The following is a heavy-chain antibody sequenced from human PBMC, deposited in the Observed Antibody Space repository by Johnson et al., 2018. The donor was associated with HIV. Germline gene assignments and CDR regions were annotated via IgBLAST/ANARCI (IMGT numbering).Heavy chain of an antibody. CDR2: IWYDGSNK. CDR3: ARGMARIAFDI. J-gene: IGHJ3*02. D-gene: IGHD5-24*01. CDR1: GFSFSDYY. V-gene: IGHV3-33*08. Sequence: QVQLVESGGGVVRPVGSLRLSCAASGFSFSDYYMSWIRQAPGKGLEWVSVIWYDGSNKYYAASVKGRFTISRDNSKNTLYLQMNSLRAEDTAVYYCARGMARIAFDIWGQGTMVTVSS.